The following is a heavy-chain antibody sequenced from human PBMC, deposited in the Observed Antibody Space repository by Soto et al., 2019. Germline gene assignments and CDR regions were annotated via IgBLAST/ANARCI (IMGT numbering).Heavy chain of an antibody. CDR3: AKDFGREGVTIFGVVIKVQAGYFDY. CDR1: GFTFSSYA. J-gene: IGHJ4*02. CDR2: ISGSGGST. D-gene: IGHD3-3*01. Sequence: RLSCAASGFTFSSYAMSWVRQAPGKGLEWVSAISGSGGSTYYADSVKGRFTISRDNSKNTLYLQMNSLRAEDTAVYYCAKDFGREGVTIFGVVIKVQAGYFDYWGQGTQVTVSS. V-gene: IGHV3-23*01.